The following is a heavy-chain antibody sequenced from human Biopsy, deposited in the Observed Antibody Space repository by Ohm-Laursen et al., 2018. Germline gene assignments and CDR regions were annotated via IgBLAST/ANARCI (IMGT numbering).Heavy chain of an antibody. D-gene: IGHD1-26*01. CDR3: AREGGGLLPIRLTDF. Sequence: TLSLTCQVSGGSFSDYYWSWIRQSPGKGLEWIGEINHRGRSSYSPSLQSRVTISVDASKNQFSLNMKSVTAADTAVYFCAREGGGLLPIRLTDFWGPGMMVTVSS. CDR2: INHRGRS. CDR1: GGSFSDYY. V-gene: IGHV4-34*01. J-gene: IGHJ4*02.